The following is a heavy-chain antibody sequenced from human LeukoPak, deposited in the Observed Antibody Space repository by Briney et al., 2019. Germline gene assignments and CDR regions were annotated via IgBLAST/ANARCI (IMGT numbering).Heavy chain of an antibody. CDR1: GNTFPGNY. J-gene: IGHJ4*02. CDR3: ARDRPLDADDYYGFYYFDY. D-gene: IGHD3-10*01. CDR2: INPNSGGT. Sequence: ASVKVSCKASGNTFPGNYLHWVRQAPGQGLEWMGWINPNSGGTNHAQKFQGRVTMTRDTSISTAYMELSRLRSDDTAVYYCARDRPLDADDYYGFYYFDYWGQGTLVTVSS. V-gene: IGHV1-2*02.